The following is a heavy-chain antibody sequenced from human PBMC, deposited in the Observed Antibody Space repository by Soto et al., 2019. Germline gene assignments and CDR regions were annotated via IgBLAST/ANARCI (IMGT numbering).Heavy chain of an antibody. Sequence: GGSLRLSCATSGFTFSNFDMHWVRQVPGKGLEWVSAVGAARDPYYLGSVKGRFTISRENAKNSVYLQMNGLRAGDSAVYYCARAYTGRLPRRADYYYAMDVWGQGTTVTVSS. V-gene: IGHV3-13*05. CDR2: VGAARDP. D-gene: IGHD2-2*02. J-gene: IGHJ6*02. CDR1: GFTFSNFD. CDR3: ARAYTGRLPRRADYYYAMDV.